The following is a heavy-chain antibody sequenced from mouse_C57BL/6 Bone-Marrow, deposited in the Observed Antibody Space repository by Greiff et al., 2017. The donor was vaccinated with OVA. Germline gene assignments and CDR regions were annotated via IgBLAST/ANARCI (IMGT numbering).Heavy chain of an antibody. CDR2: IYPRSGNT. Sequence: QVQLQQSGAELARPGASVKLSCKASGYTFTSYGISWVKQRTGQGLEWIGEIYPRSGNTYYNEKFKGKATLTVDKPSSTAYMQLSSLTSEDSAVYYCARRGTSYAMDYWGQGTSVTVSS. CDR3: ARRGTSYAMDY. V-gene: IGHV1-81*01. J-gene: IGHJ4*01. D-gene: IGHD3-3*01. CDR1: GYTFTSYG.